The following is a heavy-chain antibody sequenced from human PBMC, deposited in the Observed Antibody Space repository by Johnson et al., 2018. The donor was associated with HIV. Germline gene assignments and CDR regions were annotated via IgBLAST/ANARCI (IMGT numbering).Heavy chain of an antibody. CDR2: ISWNSGSI. CDR1: GFTFSSYA. V-gene: IGHV3-9*01. CDR3: AKARWHSSRGDALDI. J-gene: IGHJ3*02. D-gene: IGHD6-13*01. Sequence: VQLVESGGGLVQPGGSLRLSCAASGFTFSSYAMSWVRQAPGKGLEWVSGISWNSGSIGYADSVKGRFTISRDNAKNSLYLQMNSLRAEDTALYYCAKARWHSSRGDALDIWG.